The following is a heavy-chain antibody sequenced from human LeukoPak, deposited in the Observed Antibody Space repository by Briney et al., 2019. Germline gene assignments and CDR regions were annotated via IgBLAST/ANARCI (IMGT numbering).Heavy chain of an antibody. CDR3: ARDLWVRRYYDFWTPHYYYMDV. J-gene: IGHJ6*03. D-gene: IGHD3-3*01. CDR2: ISAYNGNT. CDR1: GYTFTSYG. Sequence: GASVKVSCKASGYTFTSYGISWVRQAPGQGLEWMGWISAYNGNTNYAQKLQGRVTMTTDTSTSTAYMELRSLRSDDTAVYYCARDLWVRRYYDFWTPHYYYMDVWGKGTTVTVSS. V-gene: IGHV1-18*01.